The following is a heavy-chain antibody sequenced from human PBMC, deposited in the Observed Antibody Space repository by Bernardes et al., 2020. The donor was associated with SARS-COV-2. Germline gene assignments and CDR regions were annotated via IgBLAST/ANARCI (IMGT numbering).Heavy chain of an antibody. CDR3: VRDLGGPDDL. CDR1: GFSFSSYW. J-gene: IGHJ5*02. V-gene: IGHV3-74*01. Sequence: GGSLRLSCAASGFSFSSYWMHWVRQVPGKGLVWVSRINEDGSTTNYADSVKGRFTISRDNAKSTLYLQMNSLRAEDTAVYYCVRDLGGPDDLWGQGTLVTVSS. D-gene: IGHD1-26*01. CDR2: INEDGSTT.